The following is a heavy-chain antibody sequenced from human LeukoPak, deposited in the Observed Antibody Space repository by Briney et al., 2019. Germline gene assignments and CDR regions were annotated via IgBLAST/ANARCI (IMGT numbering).Heavy chain of an antibody. CDR2: IYTSGST. CDR3: ARGGGGGGPLWFGEFADWFDP. V-gene: IGHV4-4*07. Sequence: PSETLSLTCTVSGGSISSYYWSWIRQPAGKGLEWIGRIYTSGSTNYNPSLKSRVTMSVDTSKNQFSLKLSSVTAADTAVYYCARGGGGGGPLWFGEFADWFDPWGQGTLVTVSS. J-gene: IGHJ5*02. CDR1: GGSISSYY. D-gene: IGHD3-10*01.